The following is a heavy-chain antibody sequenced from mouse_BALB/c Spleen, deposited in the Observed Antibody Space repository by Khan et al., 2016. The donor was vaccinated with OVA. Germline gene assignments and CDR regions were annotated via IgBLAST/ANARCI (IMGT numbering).Heavy chain of an antibody. D-gene: IGHD2-10*02. Sequence: VQLQQSGAELVKPGASVKLSCTASGFNIKDTYLHWVKQRPERGLEWIGRIAPANGNTQYDPKFQGKATIHSDTSSNTSYLQLNSLTSECTVVYYCARPSYDPRDFEIWGAGTTVTVSS. J-gene: IGHJ1*01. CDR3: ARPSYDPRDFEI. V-gene: IGHV14-3*02. CDR1: GFNIKDTY. CDR2: IAPANGNT.